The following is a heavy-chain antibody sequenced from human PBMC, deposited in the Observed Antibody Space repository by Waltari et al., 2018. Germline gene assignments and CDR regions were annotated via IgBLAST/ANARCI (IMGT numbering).Heavy chain of an antibody. CDR1: GFTFSRYR. CDR2: MTSSITYQ. CDR3: ARDLGSRGPRGMDV. D-gene: IGHD2-2*01. Sequence: EVQLVESGGGLVKPGGSLRLSCAASGFTFSRYRMNWVRQAPGKGLEGVATMTSSITYQYYADAVKGRFTIARDNARNSLFVEMKSLRAEDTAVYYCARDLGSRGPRGMDVWGQGTTVIVS. V-gene: IGHV3-21*01. J-gene: IGHJ6*02.